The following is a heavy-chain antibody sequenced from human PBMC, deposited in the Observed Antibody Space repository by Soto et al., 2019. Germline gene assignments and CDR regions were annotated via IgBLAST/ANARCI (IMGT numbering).Heavy chain of an antibody. CDR1: GFTFSSYA. CDR2: ISGSGGST. Sequence: GGSLRLSCAASGFTFSSYAMSWVRQAPGERLEWVSAISGSGGSTYYADSVKGRFTISRDNSKNTLYLQMNSLRAEDTAVYYCAKGIAATIDYWGQGTLVTVSS. J-gene: IGHJ4*02. CDR3: AKGIAATIDY. V-gene: IGHV3-23*01. D-gene: IGHD6-25*01.